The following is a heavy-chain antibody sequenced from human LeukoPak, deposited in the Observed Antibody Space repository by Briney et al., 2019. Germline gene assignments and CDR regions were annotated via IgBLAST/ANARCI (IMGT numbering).Heavy chain of an antibody. CDR2: INHSGST. V-gene: IGHV4-34*01. CDR3: ARGWITYYYDSSGYVSAFDI. Sequence: SETLSLTCAVYGGSFSGYYWSWIRQPPGKGLEWIGEINHSGSTNYNPSLKSRVTISVDTSKNQSSLKLSSVTAADTAMYYCARGWITYYYDSSGYVSAFDIWGQGTMVTVSS. J-gene: IGHJ3*02. D-gene: IGHD3-22*01. CDR1: GGSFSGYY.